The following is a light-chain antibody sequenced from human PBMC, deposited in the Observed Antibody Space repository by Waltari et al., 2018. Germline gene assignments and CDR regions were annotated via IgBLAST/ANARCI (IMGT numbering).Light chain of an antibody. CDR3: QQYNRWPPLT. CDR1: QNIDNN. CDR2: GAS. Sequence: EVVMTQSPAALSVSPGERVTLSCKASQNIDNNLAWYQQKPGQSPRLLIYGASTRATGVPARFSGSGSGTVFTLTISSLQSEDCAVFYCQQYNRWPPLTFGGGTKVEIK. J-gene: IGKJ4*01. V-gene: IGKV3-15*01.